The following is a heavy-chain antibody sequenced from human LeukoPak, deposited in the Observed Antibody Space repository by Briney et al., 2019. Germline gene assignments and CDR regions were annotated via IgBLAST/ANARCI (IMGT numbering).Heavy chain of an antibody. D-gene: IGHD6-19*01. Sequence: SETLSLTRAVYGGSFSGYYWSWIRQPPGRGLEWIGEINHSGSTNYNPSLKSRVTISVDTSKNQFSLKLSSVTAADTAVYYCARGAVFDPWGQGTLVTVSS. CDR3: ARGAVFDP. J-gene: IGHJ5*02. V-gene: IGHV4-34*01. CDR1: GGSFSGYY. CDR2: INHSGST.